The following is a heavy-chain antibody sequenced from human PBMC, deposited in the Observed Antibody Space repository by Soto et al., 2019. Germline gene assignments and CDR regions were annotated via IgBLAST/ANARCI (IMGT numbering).Heavy chain of an antibody. J-gene: IGHJ4*02. Sequence: GGSLRLSCAASGFTFSSYGMHWVRQAPGKGLEWVAVISYDGSNKYYADSVKGRFTISRDNSKNTLYLQMNSLRAEDTAVYYCAGGPRLFDYWGQGTLVTVSS. CDR2: ISYDGSNK. V-gene: IGHV3-30*03. CDR3: AGGPRLFDY. CDR1: GFTFSSYG. D-gene: IGHD6-6*01.